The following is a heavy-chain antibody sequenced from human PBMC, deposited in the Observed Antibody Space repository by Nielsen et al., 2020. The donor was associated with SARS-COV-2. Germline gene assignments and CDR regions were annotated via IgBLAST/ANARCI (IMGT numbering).Heavy chain of an antibody. V-gene: IGHV3-53*04. Sequence: GESLKISCAASGFTFSNYAMHWVRQAPGKGLEWVSILYSGGNTYYADSVMGRFTISRHKSTNTLYLQMNSLRAEDTAVYYCAKMSPPGIAVGTAEYFQHWGQGTLVTVSS. CDR1: GFTFSNYA. D-gene: IGHD6-19*01. CDR3: AKMSPPGIAVGTAEYFQH. CDR2: LYSGGNT. J-gene: IGHJ1*01.